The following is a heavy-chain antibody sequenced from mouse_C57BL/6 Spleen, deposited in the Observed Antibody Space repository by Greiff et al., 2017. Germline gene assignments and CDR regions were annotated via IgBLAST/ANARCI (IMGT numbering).Heavy chain of an antibody. J-gene: IGHJ2*01. D-gene: IGHD2-1*01. CDR1: GYTFTSYW. V-gene: IGHV1-53*01. CDR3: ARNYGNYEGYIDY. CDR2: INPSNGGT. Sequence: QVQLKQPGTELVKPGASVKLSCKASGYTFTSYWMHWVKQRPGQGLEWIGNINPSNGGTNYNEKFKSKATLTVDKSSSTAYMQLSSLTSEDSSVYYCARNYGNYEGYIDYWGQGTTLTVSS.